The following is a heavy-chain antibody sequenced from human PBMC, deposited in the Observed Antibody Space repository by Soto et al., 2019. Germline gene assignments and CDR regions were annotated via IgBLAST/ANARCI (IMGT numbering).Heavy chain of an antibody. CDR1: GGSISSGGYY. J-gene: IGHJ4*02. CDR3: ARDRSYDSSRLDY. CDR2: IYYSGST. D-gene: IGHD3-22*01. Sequence: SETLSLTCTVSGGSISSGGYYWSWIRQHPGKGLEWIGYIYYSGSTYYNPSLKSRVTISVDTSKNQFSLKLSSVTAADTAVYYCARDRSYDSSRLDYWGQGTLVTVSS. V-gene: IGHV4-31*03.